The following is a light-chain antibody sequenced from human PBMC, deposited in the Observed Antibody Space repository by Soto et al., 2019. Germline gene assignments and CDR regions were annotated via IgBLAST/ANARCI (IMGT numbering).Light chain of an antibody. Sequence: EVVMTQSPVTLSVSPGERATLSCRASQSITTNLAWYQQKPGQAPRLLIYGASTRATGVPARFSGSGSRTQFTLTINSLQSEDFALYYCQQYNDWPPKRTFGRGTRVDFK. J-gene: IGKJ1*01. CDR2: GAS. CDR3: QQYNDWPPKRT. V-gene: IGKV3-15*01. CDR1: QSITTN.